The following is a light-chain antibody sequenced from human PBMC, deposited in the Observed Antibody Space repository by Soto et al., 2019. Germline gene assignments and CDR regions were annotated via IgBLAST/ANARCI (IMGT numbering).Light chain of an antibody. Sequence: DMQMTQSPSSLSASVGDRVTITCRASQNINRYLNWYQQKPGQAPKLLIYAASTLQSGVPSRFSGSGSGTDFTLTINSLQPEDFATYYCQQSYNTPPITFGQGTRLDIK. CDR3: QQSYNTPPIT. J-gene: IGKJ5*01. V-gene: IGKV1-39*01. CDR2: AAS. CDR1: QNINRY.